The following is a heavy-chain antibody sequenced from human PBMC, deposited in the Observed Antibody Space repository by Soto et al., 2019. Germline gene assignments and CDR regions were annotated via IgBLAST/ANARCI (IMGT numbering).Heavy chain of an antibody. CDR2: IYYSGST. V-gene: IGHV4-39*01. D-gene: IGHD6-19*01. Sequence: QLQLQESGPGLVKPSETLSLTCTVSGGSISSSSYYWGWIRQPPGKGLEWIGSIYYSGSTYYNPSLKSRVTISXXTXKXXFSMKLSSVTAADTAVYYCARHDEWLVLDPWYFDLWGRGTLVTVSS. CDR1: GGSISSSSYY. CDR3: ARHDEWLVLDPWYFDL. J-gene: IGHJ2*01.